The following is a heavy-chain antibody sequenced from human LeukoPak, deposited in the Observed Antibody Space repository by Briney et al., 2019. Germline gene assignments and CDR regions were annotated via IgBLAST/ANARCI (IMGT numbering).Heavy chain of an antibody. Sequence: SETLSLTCAVYGGSFSGYYWSWIRQPPGKGLEWIGEINHSGSTNYNPSLKSRVTISVDTSKNQFSLKLSSVTAADTAVYYCARHFTDNWNDVGIDYWGQGTLVTVSS. CDR3: ARHFTDNWNDVGIDY. D-gene: IGHD1-1*01. V-gene: IGHV4-34*01. CDR2: INHSGST. CDR1: GGSFSGYY. J-gene: IGHJ4*02.